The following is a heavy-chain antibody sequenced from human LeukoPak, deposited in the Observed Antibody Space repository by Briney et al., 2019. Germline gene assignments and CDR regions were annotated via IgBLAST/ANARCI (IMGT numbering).Heavy chain of an antibody. D-gene: IGHD5-18*01. Sequence: GVSLRLSCAASGFTFSSYATSWVRQAPGKGLEWVSAISGSGGSTYYADSVKGRFTISRDNSKNTLYLQMNSVRAEDTAVYYCGGGLDTAMVYYYYYYGMDVWGQGTTVTVSS. CDR3: GGGLDTAMVYYYYYYGMDV. J-gene: IGHJ6*02. V-gene: IGHV3-23*01. CDR2: ISGSGGST. CDR1: GFTFSSYA.